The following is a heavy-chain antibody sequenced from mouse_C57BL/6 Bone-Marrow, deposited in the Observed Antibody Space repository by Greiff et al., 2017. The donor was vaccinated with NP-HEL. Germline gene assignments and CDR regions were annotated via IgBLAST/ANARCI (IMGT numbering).Heavy chain of an antibody. J-gene: IGHJ1*03. CDR1: GYTFTNYW. CDR3: AKGDYGWYFDV. D-gene: IGHD1-1*01. Sequence: VKLMESGAELVRPGTSVKMSCKASGYTFTNYWIGWVKQRPGHGLEWIGDIYPGGGYTNYNEKFKGKATLTADRSSSTAYMQFSSLTSEDSAIYYCAKGDYGWYFDVWGRGTTVTVSS. V-gene: IGHV1-63*01. CDR2: IYPGGGYT.